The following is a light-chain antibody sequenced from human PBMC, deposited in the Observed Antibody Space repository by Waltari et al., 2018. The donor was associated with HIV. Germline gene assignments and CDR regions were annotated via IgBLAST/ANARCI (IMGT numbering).Light chain of an antibody. V-gene: IGLV2-23*02. CDR3: CSYAGSSTLM. CDR2: EVT. CDR1: SSDVGTYHL. Sequence: QSALTQPASVSGSPGQSIPISCTGTSSDVGTYHLVSWYQQHPGKAPKLMIPEVTKRPSGVSNRFSGSKSGNTASLTISGLQAEDEADYYCCSYAGSSTLMFGGGTKLTVL. J-gene: IGLJ3*02.